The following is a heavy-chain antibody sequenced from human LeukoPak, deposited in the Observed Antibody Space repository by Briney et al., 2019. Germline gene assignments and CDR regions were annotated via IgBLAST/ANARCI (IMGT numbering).Heavy chain of an antibody. J-gene: IGHJ6*03. CDR3: ARGSRAIVSTKFARGRYMDV. V-gene: IGHV1-46*01. CDR2: INPSGGST. Sequence: GASVKVSCKASGYTFTSYYMHWVRQAPGQGLEWMGIINPSGGSTSYAQKFQGRVTMTRDMSTSTVYMELSSLRSEDTAVYYCARGSRAIVSTKFARGRYMDVWGKGSTVTVSS. D-gene: IGHD5/OR15-5a*01. CDR1: GYTFTSYY.